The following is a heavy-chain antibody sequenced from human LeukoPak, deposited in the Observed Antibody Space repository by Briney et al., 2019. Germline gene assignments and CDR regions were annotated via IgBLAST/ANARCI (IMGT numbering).Heavy chain of an antibody. CDR3: ARWAASCSSANCPYYLDY. Sequence: SVKVSCKASGGTFSSYAISWVRQVPGQGLEWMGRIIPIFTITDYAQKFRDRVTITADKSTSTAFMELSSLTSEDTAVYYCARWAASCSSANCPYYLDYWGQGALVTVSS. CDR1: GGTFSSYA. V-gene: IGHV1-69*04. D-gene: IGHD2-2*01. CDR2: IIPIFTIT. J-gene: IGHJ4*02.